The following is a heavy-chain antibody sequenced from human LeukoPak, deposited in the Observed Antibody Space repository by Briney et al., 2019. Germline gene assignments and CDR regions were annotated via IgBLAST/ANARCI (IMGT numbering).Heavy chain of an antibody. CDR2: IIPIFGTA. Sequence: SVTVPCKASGGTFGSYAISWVRQAPGQGLEEMGGIIPIFGTANYAQKFQGRVTITADESTSTAYMELSSLRSEDTAVYYCARDQGYCTNGVCYSDAFDIWGQGTMVTVSS. J-gene: IGHJ3*02. D-gene: IGHD2-8*01. CDR1: GGTFGSYA. V-gene: IGHV1-69*13. CDR3: ARDQGYCTNGVCYSDAFDI.